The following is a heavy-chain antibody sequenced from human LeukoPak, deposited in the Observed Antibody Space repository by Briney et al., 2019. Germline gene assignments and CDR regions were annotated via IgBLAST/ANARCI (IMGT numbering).Heavy chain of an antibody. D-gene: IGHD3-22*01. Sequence: GGSLRLSFAASGFTISNASISGVLQAPGKGLEWVGRIKSKGDGETTNYAAPVKGRFTISRDDSENTLYLQMSSLKTEDTAVYCFMTDISAVIYSSQGTLVTGSS. CDR2: IKSKGDGETT. J-gene: IGHJ4*02. CDR1: GFTISNAS. V-gene: IGHV3-15*01. CDR3: MTDISAVIY.